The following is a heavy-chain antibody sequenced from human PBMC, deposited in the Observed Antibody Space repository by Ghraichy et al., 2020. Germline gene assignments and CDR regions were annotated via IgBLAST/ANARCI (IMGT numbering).Heavy chain of an antibody. CDR3: AGRGGFDFWSGYSPN. Sequence: GGSLRLSCAASGFTVGSVYMIWVRQAPGKGLEWVSIFSSGGSPHYADSVKGRFTISRDNSDNSLFLHMTMLRAEDTAVYFCAGRGGFDFWSGYSPNWGQGTLVTVSS. J-gene: IGHJ4*02. V-gene: IGHV3-53*01. CDR1: GFTVGSVY. D-gene: IGHD3-3*01. CDR2: FSSGGSP.